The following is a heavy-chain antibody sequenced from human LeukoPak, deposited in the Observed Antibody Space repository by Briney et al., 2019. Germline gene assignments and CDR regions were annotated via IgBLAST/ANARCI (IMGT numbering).Heavy chain of an antibody. CDR2: IYYSGST. Sequence: SETLSLTCTVSGGSISSYYWSWIRQPPGKGLEWIGYIYYSGSTNYNPSLKSRVTISVDTSKNQFSLKLSSVTAADTAVYYCARSLATTSYGIDVWGQGTTVTVSS. CDR1: GGSISSYY. V-gene: IGHV4-59*08. D-gene: IGHD5-12*01. J-gene: IGHJ6*02. CDR3: ARSLATTSYGIDV.